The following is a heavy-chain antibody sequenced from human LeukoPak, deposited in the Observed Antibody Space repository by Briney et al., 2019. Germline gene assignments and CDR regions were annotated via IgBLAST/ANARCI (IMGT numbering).Heavy chain of an antibody. V-gene: IGHV6-1*01. D-gene: IGHD3-10*01. CDR1: GDIVSSNSAA. Sequence: SQTLSLTCAISGDIVSSNSAAWNWIRQSPSRGLEWLGRTYYRSRWYNDYAVSVKSRITINPDTSKNQFSLQLNSVTPEDTAVYYCARDTSMVRGGGTTLGNWFDPWGQGTLVTVSS. CDR2: TYYRSRWYN. CDR3: ARDTSMVRGGGTTLGNWFDP. J-gene: IGHJ5*02.